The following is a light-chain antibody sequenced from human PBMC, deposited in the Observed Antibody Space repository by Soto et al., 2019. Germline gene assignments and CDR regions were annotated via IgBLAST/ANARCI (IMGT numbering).Light chain of an antibody. V-gene: IGKV1-6*01. CDR3: LQDYSYPFT. CDR1: QSISSY. J-gene: IGKJ2*01. Sequence: IQMTQSPSSLSASVGDRVTITCRASQSISSYLNWYQQKPGKAPKLLIYAASTLQSGVASRFSGSGSGTDFTLTISSLQPEDSAGYYCLQDYSYPFTFGQGTKVDIK. CDR2: AAS.